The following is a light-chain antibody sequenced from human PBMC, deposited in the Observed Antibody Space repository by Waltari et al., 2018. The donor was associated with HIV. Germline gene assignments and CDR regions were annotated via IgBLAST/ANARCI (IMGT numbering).Light chain of an antibody. CDR2: KVP. J-gene: IGLJ3*02. CDR3: TSYVSSASPE. Sequence: QSALPQPASVSGSPGQSITLSCTGTRSDINYEHYVSWYQHHPGTAPKVIISKVPNRPSGVSSRFSGSKSGNTATLTISGLQAEDEADYFCTSYVSSASPEFGGWTRLTVL. CDR1: RSDINYEHY. V-gene: IGLV2-14*01.